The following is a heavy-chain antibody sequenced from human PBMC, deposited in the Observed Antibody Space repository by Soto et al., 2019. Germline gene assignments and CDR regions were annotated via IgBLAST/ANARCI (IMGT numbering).Heavy chain of an antibody. CDR2: VNHSWGS. J-gene: IGHJ6*02. CDR3: ARQGFGPLHGLADV. Sequence: QVQLQESGPGLVKPSETLSLSCTVSGGSISSYYWSWIRQPPGKRMEWIGYVNHSWGSSYNPSLQSRVAISLDTSKSQFSLNLTSVTATDTAVYYCARQGFGPLHGLADVWGQGTTVTVSS. V-gene: IGHV4-59*08. CDR1: GGSISSYY. D-gene: IGHD3-10*01.